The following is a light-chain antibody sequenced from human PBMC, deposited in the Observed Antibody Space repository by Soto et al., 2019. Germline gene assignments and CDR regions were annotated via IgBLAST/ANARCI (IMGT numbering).Light chain of an antibody. J-gene: IGKJ5*01. CDR3: QQYGSSPST. CDR1: QSIGDT. CDR2: GAS. V-gene: IGKV3-20*01. Sequence: EIEMTQYPATLSVSPGGRATLSCRASQSIGDTLAWYQQKPGQAPRLVIHGASSRATGIPDRFSGSGSGTDFTLTISRLEPEDFAVYYCQQYGSSPSTFGQGTRLEIK.